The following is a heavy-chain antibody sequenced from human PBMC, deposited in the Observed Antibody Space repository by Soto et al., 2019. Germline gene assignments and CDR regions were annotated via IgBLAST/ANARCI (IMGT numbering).Heavy chain of an antibody. CDR3: ARGGGGSGSYYGKYYYYYYYMDV. V-gene: IGHV4-59*01. Sequence: SETLSLTCTVSGGSISSYYWSWIRQPPGKGLEWIGYIYYSGSTNYNPSLKSRVTISVDTSKNQFSLKLSSVTAADTAVYYCARGGGGSGSYYGKYYYYYYYMDVWGKGTTVTVSS. CDR1: GGSISSYY. D-gene: IGHD3-10*01. CDR2: IYYSGST. J-gene: IGHJ6*03.